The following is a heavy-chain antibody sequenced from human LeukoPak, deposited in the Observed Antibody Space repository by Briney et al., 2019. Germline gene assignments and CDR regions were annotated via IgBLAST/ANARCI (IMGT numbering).Heavy chain of an antibody. CDR3: ARRGYCSSTSCYRALGY. CDR1: GFTLNSYT. J-gene: IGHJ4*02. V-gene: IGHV4-34*01. CDR2: INHSGST. D-gene: IGHD2-2*01. Sequence: GSLRLSRAASGFTLNSYTLSWVRQPPGKGLEWIGEINHSGSTNYNPSLKSRVTISVDTSKNQFSLKLSSVTAADTAVYYCARRGYCSSTSCYRALGYWGQGTLVTVSS.